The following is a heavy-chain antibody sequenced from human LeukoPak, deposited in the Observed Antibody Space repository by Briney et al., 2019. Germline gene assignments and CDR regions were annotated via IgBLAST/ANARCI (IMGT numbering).Heavy chain of an antibody. J-gene: IGHJ4*02. D-gene: IGHD3-3*01. CDR2: IYTNGST. CDR3: ARESLIFGVVSDFDY. CDR1: GGSISSGSYY. Sequence: PSETLSLTCTVSGGSISSGSYYWSWIRQPAGKGLEWIGRIYTNGSTNYNPSLKSRVTISVDTSKNQFSLKLSSVTAADTAVYYCARESLIFGVVSDFDYWGQGTLVTVSS. V-gene: IGHV4-61*02.